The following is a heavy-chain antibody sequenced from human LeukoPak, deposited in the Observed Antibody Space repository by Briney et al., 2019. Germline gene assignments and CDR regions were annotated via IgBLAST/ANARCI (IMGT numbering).Heavy chain of an antibody. J-gene: IGHJ4*02. CDR2: ISGSGGST. V-gene: IGHV3-23*01. Sequence: RSGGSLRLSCAASGFTFSTYAVNWVRQAPGKGLEWVSAISGSGGSTYYADSVKGRFTISRDNSKNTLYLQMNSLRAEDTAVYYCAKDSYYYDSSGYSGGQGTLVTVSS. CDR1: GFTFSTYA. CDR3: AKDSYYYDSSGYS. D-gene: IGHD3-22*01.